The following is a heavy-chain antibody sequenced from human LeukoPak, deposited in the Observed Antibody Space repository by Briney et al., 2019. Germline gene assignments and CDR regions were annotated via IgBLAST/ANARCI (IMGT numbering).Heavy chain of an antibody. V-gene: IGHV4-61*02. CDR1: GGSISSGSYY. CDR3: ARAPGSGKTPFFDC. D-gene: IGHD6-25*01. CDR2: IYTSGST. J-gene: IGHJ4*02. Sequence: SETLSLTCTVSGGSISSGSYYWSWIRQPAGKGLEWIGRIYTSGSTNYNPSLKSRVTISVDTSKNQFSLQLNSVTPEDTAVYYCARAPGSGKTPFFDCWGQGTLVTVSS.